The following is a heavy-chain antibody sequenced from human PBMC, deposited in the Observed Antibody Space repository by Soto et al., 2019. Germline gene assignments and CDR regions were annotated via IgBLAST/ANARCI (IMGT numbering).Heavy chain of an antibody. Sequence: SETLSLTCAISGDSVSSNSAAWNWIRQSPSRGLEWLGRTYYRSKWYNDYAVSVKSRITINPDTSKNQFSLQLNSVTPEDTAVYYCARDLNKVAVAGMRLDVWGQGTTVTVSS. V-gene: IGHV6-1*01. J-gene: IGHJ6*02. D-gene: IGHD6-19*01. CDR1: GDSVSSNSAA. CDR3: ARDLNKVAVAGMRLDV. CDR2: TYYRSKWYN.